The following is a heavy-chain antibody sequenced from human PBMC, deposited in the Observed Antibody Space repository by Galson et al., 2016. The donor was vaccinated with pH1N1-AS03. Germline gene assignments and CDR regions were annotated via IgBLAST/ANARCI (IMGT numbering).Heavy chain of an antibody. CDR2: INPHNGVT. CDR1: GYIFTGFY. CDR3: ARDPRGPCSSASCPTTYYFGMDV. D-gene: IGHD1-26*01. J-gene: IGHJ6*02. V-gene: IGHV1-2*04. Sequence: SVKVSCKASGYIFTGFYVHWVRQAPGQGLEWMGWINPHNGVTNYAQKSQAWVTMTGATSIRTAYMELYGLKSDDTAVYYCARDPRGPCSSASCPTTYYFGMDVWGQGTTVIVSS.